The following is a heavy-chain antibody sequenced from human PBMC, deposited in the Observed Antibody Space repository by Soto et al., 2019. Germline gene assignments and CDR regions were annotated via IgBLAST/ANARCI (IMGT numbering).Heavy chain of an antibody. D-gene: IGHD3-9*01. CDR1: GFTFSSYS. CDR2: ISSSSSYI. Sequence: EVQLVESGGGLVKPGGSLRLSCAASGFTFSSYSMNWVRQAPGKGLEWVSSISSSSSYIYYADSGKGRFTISRDNAKNSLYLQMNSLRAEDTAVYYCARGSPYYDILTDYPGNFDYWGQGTLVTVSS. V-gene: IGHV3-21*01. J-gene: IGHJ4*02. CDR3: ARGSPYYDILTDYPGNFDY.